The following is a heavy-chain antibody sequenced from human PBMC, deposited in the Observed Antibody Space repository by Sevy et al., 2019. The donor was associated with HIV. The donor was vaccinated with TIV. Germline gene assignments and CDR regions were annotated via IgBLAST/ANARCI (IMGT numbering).Heavy chain of an antibody. CDR2: ISFDGNNQ. J-gene: IGHJ1*01. V-gene: IGHV3-30-3*01. CDR1: GFIFSSYA. Sequence: GGSLRLSCAASGFIFSSYAIHWVRQAPGKGLEWVALISFDGNNQYYADSVKGRFTISRDNSKNTVYLQINSLRPEDXAXYYCXXKXXXXXXXWGQGXLVTVSS. CDR3: XXKXXXXXXX.